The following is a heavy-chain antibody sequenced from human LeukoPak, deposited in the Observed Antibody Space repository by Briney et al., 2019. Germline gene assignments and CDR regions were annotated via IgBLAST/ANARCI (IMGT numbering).Heavy chain of an antibody. Sequence: SVKVSCKASGGTFSSYAISWVRQAPGQGLEWMGRIFPIFATANYAQKFQGRVTITADESTSTAYMELSSLRSEDTAVYYCARESGSYEAYFDYWSQGTLVTVSS. CDR3: ARESGSYEAYFDY. J-gene: IGHJ4*02. V-gene: IGHV1-69*13. CDR2: IFPIFATA. CDR1: GGTFSSYA. D-gene: IGHD1-26*01.